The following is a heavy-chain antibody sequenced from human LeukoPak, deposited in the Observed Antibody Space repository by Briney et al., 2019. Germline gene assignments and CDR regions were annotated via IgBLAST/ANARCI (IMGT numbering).Heavy chain of an antibody. CDR3: AKDRGYVVVTAIWDY. CDR1: GGSISSYY. Sequence: PSETLSLTCTVSGGSISSYYWSWIRQPPGKGLEWIGYIYYSGSTNYNPSLKSRVTISVDTSKNQFSLKLSSVTAADTAVYYCAKDRGYVVVTAIWDYWGQGTLVTVSS. D-gene: IGHD2-21*02. CDR2: IYYSGST. V-gene: IGHV4-59*12. J-gene: IGHJ4*02.